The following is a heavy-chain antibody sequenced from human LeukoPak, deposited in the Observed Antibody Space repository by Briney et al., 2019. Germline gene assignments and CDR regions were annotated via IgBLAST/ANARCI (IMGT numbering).Heavy chain of an antibody. CDR3: TKGGYGDYVVLEYYFDY. Sequence: PGGSLRLSCAASGFTFSSYAMSWVRQAPGKGLEWVGFIRSKAYGGTTEYAASVKGRFTISRDDSKSIAYLQMNSLKTEDTAVYYCTKGGYGDYVVLEYYFDYWGQGTLVTVSS. V-gene: IGHV3-49*04. CDR2: IRSKAYGGTT. CDR1: GFTFSSYA. J-gene: IGHJ4*02. D-gene: IGHD4-17*01.